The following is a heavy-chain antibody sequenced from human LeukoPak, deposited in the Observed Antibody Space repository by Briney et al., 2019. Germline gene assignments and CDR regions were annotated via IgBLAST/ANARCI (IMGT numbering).Heavy chain of an antibody. D-gene: IGHD5-12*01. V-gene: IGHV4-39*01. Sequence: SSETLSLTCTVSAGSITSGSHHWGWIRQSPGRGLEWIGSIYYGRTTYYNPSPNSRVTISVVTSNNQFSLQLNSVTAADTAVYYCVRHDGRGGATMGALDSWGQGSLVTVSS. CDR2: IYYGRTT. CDR3: VRHDGRGGATMGALDS. CDR1: AGSITSGSHH. J-gene: IGHJ4*02.